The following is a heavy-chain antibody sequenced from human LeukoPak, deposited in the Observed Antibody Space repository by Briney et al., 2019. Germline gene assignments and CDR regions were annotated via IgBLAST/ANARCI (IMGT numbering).Heavy chain of an antibody. Sequence: ASETLSLTCIVSGGSISGYSWHWIRQPPGKGLEWIGYISYSGSTNHNPSLKSCVTMSVDTSKKQFSLKLNSVTAADTAVYYCARLSGSPWSWGQGTLVTVSS. CDR3: ARLSGSPWS. J-gene: IGHJ5*02. CDR1: GGSISGYS. V-gene: IGHV4-59*08. CDR2: ISYSGST. D-gene: IGHD3-10*01.